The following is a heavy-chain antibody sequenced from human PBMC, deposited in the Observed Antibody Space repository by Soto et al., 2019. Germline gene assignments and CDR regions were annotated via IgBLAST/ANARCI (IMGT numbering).Heavy chain of an antibody. CDR3: ARDQSHSSAYWWLDY. CDR1: GYTFTSTW. CDR2: INPYGGAA. D-gene: IGHD3-22*01. Sequence: QVQLVQSGAEVKKPGASVKVSCKASGYTFTSTWMHWVRQAPGQGLEWMGIINPYGGAATYAEKFQGRVTMTRDTSTATDYMELSSLRSEDTAMYYCARDQSHSSAYWWLDYWGQGTRVTVSS. V-gene: IGHV1-46*01. J-gene: IGHJ4*02.